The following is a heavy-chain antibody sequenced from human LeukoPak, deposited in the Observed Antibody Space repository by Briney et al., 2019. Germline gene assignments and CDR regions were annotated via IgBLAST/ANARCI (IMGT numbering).Heavy chain of an antibody. CDR2: IIPIFGTA. V-gene: IGHV1-69*05. D-gene: IGHD2-2*01. CDR1: GGTFSSYA. Sequence: SVKVSCKASGGTFSSYAISWVRQAPGQGLEWMGGIIPIFGTANYAQKFQGRVTMTRDTSTSTVYMELSSLRSEDTAVYYCARDRHCSSTSCYAGDYYYGMDVWGQGTTVTVSS. J-gene: IGHJ6*02. CDR3: ARDRHCSSTSCYAGDYYYGMDV.